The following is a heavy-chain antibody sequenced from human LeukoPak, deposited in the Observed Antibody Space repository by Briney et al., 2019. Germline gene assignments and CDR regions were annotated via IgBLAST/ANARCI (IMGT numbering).Heavy chain of an antibody. D-gene: IGHD3-10*01. CDR2: ISGSGVST. CDR3: AKGLGDYYGSGSYLDY. Sequence: GGSLRLSCAASGFTFSSYAMSWVRQAPGEGLEWVSGISGSGVSTYYADSVKGRFTISRDNSKNTLYLQMNSLRAEDTAVYYCAKGLGDYYGSGSYLDYWGQGTLVTVSS. V-gene: IGHV3-23*01. J-gene: IGHJ4*02. CDR1: GFTFSSYA.